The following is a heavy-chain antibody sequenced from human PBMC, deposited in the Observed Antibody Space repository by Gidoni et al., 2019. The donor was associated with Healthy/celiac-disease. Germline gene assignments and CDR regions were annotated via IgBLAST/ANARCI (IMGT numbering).Heavy chain of an antibody. Sequence: EVQLVESGGGLVKPGGSLRLSCAASGFTFSNAWMSWVRKAPGKGLEWVGRIKSKTDGGTTDYAAPVKGRITISRDDSKNTLYLQMSSLKTEDTAVYYCTTLTPDIVVVPAALGRYYYYYMDVWGKGTTVTVSS. CDR2: IKSKTDGGTT. J-gene: IGHJ6*03. V-gene: IGHV3-15*01. CDR1: GFTFSNAW. CDR3: TTLTPDIVVVPAALGRYYYYYMDV. D-gene: IGHD2-2*01.